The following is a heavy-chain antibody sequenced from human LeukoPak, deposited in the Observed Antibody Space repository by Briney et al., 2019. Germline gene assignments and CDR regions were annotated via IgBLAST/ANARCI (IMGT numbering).Heavy chain of an antibody. J-gene: IGHJ4*02. CDR2: TYYSGST. D-gene: IGHD1-1*01. CDR1: GGSISSSSYY. CDR3: ARDGRPTFDY. V-gene: IGHV4-39*07. Sequence: SQTLSLTCTVSGGSISSSSYYWGWIRQAPGKGLEWIGSTYYSGSTYYNPSLKSRVTISVDTSKNQFSLKLSSVTAADTAVYYCARDGRPTFDYWGQGTLVTVSS.